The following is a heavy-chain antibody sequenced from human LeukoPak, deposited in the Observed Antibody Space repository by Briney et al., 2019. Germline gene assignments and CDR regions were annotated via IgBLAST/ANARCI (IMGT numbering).Heavy chain of an antibody. D-gene: IGHD2-15*01. CDR2: ISAYNGNT. Sequence: ASVKVSCKASGYTFTSYGISWVRQAPRQGLEWMGWISAYNGNTNYAQKLQGRVTMTTDTSTSTAYMELRSLRSDDTAVYYCARDAPWCSGGSCYPDYWGQGTLVTVSS. CDR1: GYTFTSYG. J-gene: IGHJ4*02. CDR3: ARDAPWCSGGSCYPDY. V-gene: IGHV1-18*04.